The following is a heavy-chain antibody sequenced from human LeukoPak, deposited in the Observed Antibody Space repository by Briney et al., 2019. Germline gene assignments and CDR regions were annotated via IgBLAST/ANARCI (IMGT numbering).Heavy chain of an antibody. CDR3: ARDRGGSYSEIDY. CDR2: ISASSSVR. J-gene: IGHJ4*02. V-gene: IGHV3-48*04. Sequence: GGSLRLSCTASGFTFNSYSLNWVRQAPGTGLEWVSFISASSSVRYCADSVKGRFTISRDNAKNSLYLQMGSLRAEDTAVYYCARDRGGSYSEIDYWGQGTLVTVSS. D-gene: IGHD1-26*01. CDR1: GFTFNSYS.